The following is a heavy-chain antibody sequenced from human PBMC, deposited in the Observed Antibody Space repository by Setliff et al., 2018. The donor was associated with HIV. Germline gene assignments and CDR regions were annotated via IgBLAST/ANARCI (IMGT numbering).Heavy chain of an antibody. CDR3: ARIPYSDSFFDS. V-gene: IGHV3-48*01. CDR2: ISSSSSTI. Sequence: GSLRLSCTASGFTFDDYAMHWVRQVPGKGLEWVSYISSSSSTIYYADSVKGRFTISRDNAKNSLYLQMNSLRAEDTAVYYCARIPYSDSFFDSWGQGTLVTVSS. CDR1: GFTFDDYA. D-gene: IGHD4-17*01. J-gene: IGHJ4*02.